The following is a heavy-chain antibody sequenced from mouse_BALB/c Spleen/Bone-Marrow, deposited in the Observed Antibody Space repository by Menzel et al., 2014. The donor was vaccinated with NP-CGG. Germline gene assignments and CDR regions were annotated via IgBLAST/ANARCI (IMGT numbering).Heavy chain of an antibody. J-gene: IGHJ4*01. Sequence: EVQRVESGGGLVQPGGSRKLSCAASGFTFXSFGMHWVRQAPERGLEWVAYISSGTSTIYYADTVKGRFTISRDNPKNTLFLQMTSLRSEDTAMYYCARDDGYYIRNAMDYWGQGTSVTVSS. CDR1: GFTFXSFG. CDR3: ARDDGYYIRNAMDY. V-gene: IGHV5-17*02. D-gene: IGHD2-3*01. CDR2: ISSGTSTI.